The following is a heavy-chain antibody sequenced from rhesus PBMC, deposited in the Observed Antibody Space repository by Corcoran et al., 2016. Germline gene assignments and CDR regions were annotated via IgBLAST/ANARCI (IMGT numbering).Heavy chain of an antibody. V-gene: IGHV4-165*01. CDR1: GGSFSGYY. CDR3: ARDTAGTVDY. J-gene: IGHJ4*01. D-gene: IGHD5-24*01. CDR2: ISGSSGST. Sequence: QVQLQESGPGLVKPSETLSLTGAVSGGSFSGYYWGWIRQPPGKGLEWIGYISGSSGSTDYNPSLKSRVTISTDTSKNQFSLKLSSVTAADTAVYYCARDTAGTVDYWGQGVLVTVSS.